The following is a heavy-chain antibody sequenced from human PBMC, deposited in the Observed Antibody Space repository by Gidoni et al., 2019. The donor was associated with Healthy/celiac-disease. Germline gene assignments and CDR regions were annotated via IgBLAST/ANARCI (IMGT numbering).Heavy chain of an antibody. Sequence: EVQLLESGGGLVQPGGSLRLSCAASGFTISIYAMTWVRQAPGKGLEWVSAISGSGNTYYADSVKGRFTISGDNSKNTLFLQMNSLRAEDTAVYYCAKGRGSGYYNFDSWGQGTLVTVSS. CDR3: AKGRGSGYYNFDS. V-gene: IGHV3-23*01. CDR1: GFTISIYA. D-gene: IGHD3-3*01. CDR2: ISGSGNT. J-gene: IGHJ4*02.